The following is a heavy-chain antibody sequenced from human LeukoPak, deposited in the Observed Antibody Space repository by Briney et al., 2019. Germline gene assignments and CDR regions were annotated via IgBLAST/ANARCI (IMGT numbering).Heavy chain of an antibody. Sequence: GGSLRLSCAASEFTFNNYAMNWVRQAPGKGLEWVSAISGSGGRTYYADSVKGRFTISRDNAKNSLYLQMNSLRAEDTAVYYCAELGITMIGGVWGKGTTVTISS. CDR1: EFTFNNYA. V-gene: IGHV3-23*01. CDR3: AELGITMIGGV. CDR2: ISGSGGRT. J-gene: IGHJ6*04. D-gene: IGHD3-10*02.